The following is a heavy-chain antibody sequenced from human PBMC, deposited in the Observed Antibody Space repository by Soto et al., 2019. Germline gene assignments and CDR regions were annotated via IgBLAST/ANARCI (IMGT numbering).Heavy chain of an antibody. D-gene: IGHD3-22*01. CDR1: GYTFTSYD. CDR2: MNPNSANT. Sequence: ASVKVSCKASGYTFTSYDINWVRQATGQGLEWMGWMNPNSANTGYAQKFQGRVTMTRNTSISTAYMELSSLRSEDTAVYYCAREPATYYYDSSGYTDAFDIWGQGTMVTVSS. CDR3: AREPATYYYDSSGYTDAFDI. J-gene: IGHJ3*02. V-gene: IGHV1-8*01.